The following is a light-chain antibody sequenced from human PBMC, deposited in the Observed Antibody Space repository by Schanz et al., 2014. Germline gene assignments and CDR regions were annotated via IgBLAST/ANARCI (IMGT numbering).Light chain of an antibody. CDR1: SSNIGSNT. V-gene: IGLV1-44*01. CDR2: VNS. CDR3: AGWDDSLNGRV. J-gene: IGLJ3*02. Sequence: QSVLTQPPSASGTPGQRVTISCSGSSSNIGSNTVNWYQQLPGTAPKLLIYVNSQRPSGVPDRFSGSKSGTSASLAISGLRSEDEADYYCAGWDDSLNGRVFGGGTKLTVL.